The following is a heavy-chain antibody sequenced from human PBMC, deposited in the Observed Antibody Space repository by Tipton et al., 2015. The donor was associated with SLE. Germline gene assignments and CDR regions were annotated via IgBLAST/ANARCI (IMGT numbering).Heavy chain of an antibody. CDR2: IYYSGST. V-gene: IGHV4-59*01. D-gene: IGHD3-9*01. Sequence: TLSLTCTASGGSIISYYWNWIRQPPGKGLEWIGYIYYSGSTNYNPSLKSRVTTSVDTSKNQFSLKLSSVTAADTAVYYCARRGWSGLTDDAFDIWGQGTMVTVSS. CDR1: GGSIISYY. J-gene: IGHJ3*02. CDR3: ARRGWSGLTDDAFDI.